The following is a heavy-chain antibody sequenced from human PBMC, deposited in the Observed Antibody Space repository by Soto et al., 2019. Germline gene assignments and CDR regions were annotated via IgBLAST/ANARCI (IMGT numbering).Heavy chain of an antibody. D-gene: IGHD5-12*01. Sequence: GGSLRLSCAASGFTSSSYGMHWVRQAPGKGLEWVAVIWYDGSNKYYADSVKGRFTISRDNSKNTLYLQMNSLRAEDTAVYYCARVKVATITSYYYGMDVWGQGTTVTVSS. CDR2: IWYDGSNK. J-gene: IGHJ6*02. V-gene: IGHV3-33*01. CDR3: ARVKVATITSYYYGMDV. CDR1: GFTSSSYG.